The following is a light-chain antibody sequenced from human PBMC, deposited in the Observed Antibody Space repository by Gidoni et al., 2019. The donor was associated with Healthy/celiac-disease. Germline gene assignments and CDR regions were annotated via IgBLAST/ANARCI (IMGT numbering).Light chain of an antibody. J-gene: IGLJ1*01. CDR2: STR. Sequence: QTVVTQEPSLTVSPGGTVTPTVASSTGAVTSGYYPNWFQQKPGQAPMALIYSTRNKHSCTPARFSGSLLGGNAALTLSGVQPEDEAEYYCLLYYGGAYVFGTGTKVTVL. CDR1: TGAVTSGYY. V-gene: IGLV7-43*01. CDR3: LLYYGGAYV.